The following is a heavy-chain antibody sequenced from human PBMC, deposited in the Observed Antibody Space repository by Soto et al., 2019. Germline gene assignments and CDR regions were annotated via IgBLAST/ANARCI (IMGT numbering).Heavy chain of an antibody. V-gene: IGHV1-18*04. Sequence: GASVKVSCKASGYTFTSYGISWVRQAPGQGLEWMGWISAYNGNTNYAQKLQGRVTMTTDTSTSTAYMELRSLRSDDTAVYYCASGYCSSTSCRPYYGMDVWGQGTTVTVSS. CDR1: GYTFTSYG. D-gene: IGHD2-2*03. CDR3: ASGYCSSTSCRPYYGMDV. CDR2: ISAYNGNT. J-gene: IGHJ6*02.